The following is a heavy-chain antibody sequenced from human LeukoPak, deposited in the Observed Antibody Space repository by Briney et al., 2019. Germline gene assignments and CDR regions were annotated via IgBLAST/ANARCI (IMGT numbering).Heavy chain of an antibody. J-gene: IGHJ4*02. CDR1: GDSISSYY. CDR3: ARGVWRLYYKPPYFDY. D-gene: IGHD2-8*01. CDR2: IYYSGST. Sequence: PSETLSLTCTASGDSISSYYWSWIRQPPGKGLEWIGYIYYSGSTNYNPSLKSRVTISVDTSKNQFSLKLSSVTAADTAVYYCARGVWRLYYKPPYFDYWGQGTLVTVSS. V-gene: IGHV4-59*01.